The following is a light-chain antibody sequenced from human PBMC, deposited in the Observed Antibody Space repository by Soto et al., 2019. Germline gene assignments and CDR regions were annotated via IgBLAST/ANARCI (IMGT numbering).Light chain of an antibody. CDR2: DAS. CDR3: QQYNSFLWT. CDR1: HSIGSW. Sequence: DIQMTQSPSTLSASVGDRVTITCRASHSIGSWLAWYQQKPGKAPKSLIYDASILESGVPSRFSGSGSGTEFTLTISCLQPGDFATYYCQQYNSFLWTFGQGTKVEI. V-gene: IGKV1-5*01. J-gene: IGKJ1*01.